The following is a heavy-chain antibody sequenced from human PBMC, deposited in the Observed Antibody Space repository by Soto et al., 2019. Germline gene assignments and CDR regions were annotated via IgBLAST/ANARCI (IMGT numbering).Heavy chain of an antibody. J-gene: IGHJ4*02. V-gene: IGHV3-33*01. CDR1: GFTFSSYG. CDR2: VWYDGSNK. CDR3: ARWGIAAGDY. Sequence: QVQLVESGGGVVQPGRSLRLSCAASGFTFSSYGMHWVRQAPGKGLEWVAVVWYDGSNKYYADSVKGRFTISRDNSNNTLYLQMNSLRAEDTAVYYCARWGIAAGDYWGQGTLVTVSS. D-gene: IGHD6-13*01.